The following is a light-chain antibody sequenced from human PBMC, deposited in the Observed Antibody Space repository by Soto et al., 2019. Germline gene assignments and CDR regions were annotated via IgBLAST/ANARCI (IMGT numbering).Light chain of an antibody. CDR3: QQYGSSPPIT. Sequence: EIVWPQSHGTLSFSPGERATVSCRASQSVSSNYLAWYQQKPGQAPRLLIYGASTRASGIAGRFTGSGSGTDFTLTISRLEPEDFAVYYCQQYGSSPPITFGQVTKVDIK. V-gene: IGKV3-20*01. CDR2: GAS. J-gene: IGKJ1*01. CDR1: QSVSSNY.